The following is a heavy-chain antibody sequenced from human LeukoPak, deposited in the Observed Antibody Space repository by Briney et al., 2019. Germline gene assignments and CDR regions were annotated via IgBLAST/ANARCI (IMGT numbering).Heavy chain of an antibody. Sequence: SETLSLTCTVSGYSLSSGYYWGWIRQPPGKGLEWIGSIYHSGSTYYNPSLKSRVTISVDTSKNQFSLKLSSVTAADTAVYYCAVGIAAADSYYFDYWGQGTLVTVSA. CDR2: IYHSGST. CDR3: AVGIAAADSYYFDY. CDR1: GYSLSSGYY. D-gene: IGHD6-13*01. V-gene: IGHV4-38-2*02. J-gene: IGHJ4*02.